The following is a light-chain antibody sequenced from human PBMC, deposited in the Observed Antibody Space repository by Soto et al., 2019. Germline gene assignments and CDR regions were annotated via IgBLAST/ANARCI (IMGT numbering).Light chain of an antibody. CDR3: QHYKRT. Sequence: DLQMTQSPSTLSASVGDRVTITCRASESISSWLAWYQQQPGKAPKLLIYDASSLESGVPSRFSGSGSGTEFTLTISSLQPDDFATYYCQHYKRTFGQGTKVEIK. J-gene: IGKJ1*01. V-gene: IGKV1-5*01. CDR1: ESISSW. CDR2: DAS.